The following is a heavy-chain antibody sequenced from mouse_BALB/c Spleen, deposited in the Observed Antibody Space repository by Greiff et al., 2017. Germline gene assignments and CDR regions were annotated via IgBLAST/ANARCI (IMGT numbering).Heavy chain of an antibody. J-gene: IGHJ3*01. D-gene: IGHD2-4*01. CDR1: GFTFSSYT. CDR2: ISNGGGST. V-gene: IGHV5-12-2*01. CDR3: ARHEGVYYDYDGGAWFAY. Sequence: DVKLVESGGGLVQPGGSLKLSCAASGFTFSSYTMSWVRQTPEKRLEWVAYISNGGGSTYYPDTVKGRFTISRDNAKNTLYLQMSSLKSEDTAMYYCARHEGVYYDYDGGAWFAYWGQGTLVTVSA.